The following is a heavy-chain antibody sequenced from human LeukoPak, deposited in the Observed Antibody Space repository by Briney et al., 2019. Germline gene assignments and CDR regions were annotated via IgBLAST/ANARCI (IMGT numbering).Heavy chain of an antibody. CDR3: AKDMGRGYDAFDI. J-gene: IGHJ3*02. Sequence: PGGSLRLSSAASGFTFDDYAMHWVRQAPGKGLEWVSGISWNSGSIGYADSVKGRFTISRDNAKNSLYLQMNSLRAEDTALYYCAKDMGRGYDAFDIWGQGTMVTVSS. V-gene: IGHV3-9*01. CDR2: ISWNSGSI. D-gene: IGHD5-12*01. CDR1: GFTFDDYA.